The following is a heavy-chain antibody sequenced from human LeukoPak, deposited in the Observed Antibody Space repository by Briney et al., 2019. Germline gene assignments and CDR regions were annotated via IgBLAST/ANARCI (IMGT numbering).Heavy chain of an antibody. CDR3: ATLVVYGGRGYFDY. V-gene: IGHV1-24*01. CDR1: GYTLTELS. CDR2: FDPEDGET. J-gene: IGHJ4*02. D-gene: IGHD2-15*01. Sequence: ASVKVSSKVSGYTLTELSMHWVRQAPGKGLEWMGGFDPEDGETIYSQKFQGRVTMTEDTSTDTAYMELSSVRAEDAYVYYSATLVVYGGRGYFDYWGQGTLVTVSS.